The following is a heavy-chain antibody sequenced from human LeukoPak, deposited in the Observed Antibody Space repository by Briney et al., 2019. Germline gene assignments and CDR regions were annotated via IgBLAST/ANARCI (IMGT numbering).Heavy chain of an antibody. CDR1: GGSISSGGYS. CDR3: ARGAVRGVIDY. Sequence: SETLSLTCAVSGGSISSGGYSWSWIRQPPGKGLEWIGYIYHSGSTYYNPSLKSRVTISEDRSKNQFSLKLSSVTAADTAVYYCARGAVRGVIDYWGQGTLVTVSS. V-gene: IGHV4-30-2*01. D-gene: IGHD3-10*01. CDR2: IYHSGST. J-gene: IGHJ4*02.